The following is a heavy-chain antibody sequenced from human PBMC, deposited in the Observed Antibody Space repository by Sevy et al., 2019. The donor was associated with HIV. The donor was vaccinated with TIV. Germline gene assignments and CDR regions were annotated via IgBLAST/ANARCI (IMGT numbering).Heavy chain of an antibody. CDR2: FIPLFDTT. Sequence: ASVKVSCKTSGGTFINFAITWVRQAPGQGLEWMGGFIPLFDTTNYSQTFQGRVTLTADGSTATAYMELSSLRSEDTAVYYCATSDYDSSGYSPLFYYGMDVWGQGTTVTVSS. CDR1: GGTFINFA. J-gene: IGHJ6*02. V-gene: IGHV1-69*13. CDR3: ATSDYDSSGYSPLFYYGMDV. D-gene: IGHD3-22*01.